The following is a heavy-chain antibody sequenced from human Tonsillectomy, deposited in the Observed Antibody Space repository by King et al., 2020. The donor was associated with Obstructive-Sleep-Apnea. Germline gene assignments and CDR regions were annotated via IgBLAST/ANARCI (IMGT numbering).Heavy chain of an antibody. Sequence: VQLVESGAEVKKPGESLRISCKGSGYKFSNYWIGWVRQMPGKGLEWMGIIYPGDSDTRYSPSFQGQVTVSADESISTAYVQWTSLTTSDTAMYYCARLSREYSGLRPGLDYWGQGTLVTVSS. D-gene: IGHD5-12*01. J-gene: IGHJ4*02. CDR1: GYKFSNYW. CDR3: ARLSREYSGLRPGLDY. CDR2: IYPGDSDT. V-gene: IGHV5-51*01.